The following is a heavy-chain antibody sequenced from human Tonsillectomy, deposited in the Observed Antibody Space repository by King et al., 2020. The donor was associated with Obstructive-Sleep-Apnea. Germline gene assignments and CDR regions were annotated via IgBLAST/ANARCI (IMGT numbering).Heavy chain of an antibody. Sequence: QLVQSGAEVKKPGASVKVSCQASGYTFITYDINWVRQATGQGLEWMGWMNPNSGNTGYAQKFQGRVTMTRNTAISTAYMELSSLRSEDTAVYFCVRNGWNDWFDPWGQGTLVTVSS. CDR3: VRNGWNDWFDP. D-gene: IGHD1-1*01. V-gene: IGHV1-8*02. CDR1: GYTFITYD. CDR2: MNPNSGNT. J-gene: IGHJ5*02.